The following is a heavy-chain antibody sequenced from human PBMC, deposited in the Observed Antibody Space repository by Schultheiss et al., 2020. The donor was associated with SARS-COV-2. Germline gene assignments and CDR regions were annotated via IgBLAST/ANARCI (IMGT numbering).Heavy chain of an antibody. CDR3: AGTLRGSSDWPFDY. V-gene: IGHV4-34*01. D-gene: IGHD6-19*01. J-gene: IGHJ4*02. CDR2: INHSGST. Sequence: SQTLSLTCAVYGGSFSSYYWSWIRQPPGKGLEWIGEINHSGSTNYNPSLKSRVTISVDTSKNQFSLKLSSVTAADTAVYYCAGTLRGSSDWPFDYWGQGTLVTVSS. CDR1: GGSFSSYY.